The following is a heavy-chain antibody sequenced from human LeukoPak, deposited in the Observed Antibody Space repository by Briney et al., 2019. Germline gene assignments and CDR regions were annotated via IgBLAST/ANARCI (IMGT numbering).Heavy chain of an antibody. D-gene: IGHD2-15*01. CDR1: GYTFTGYY. CDR2: INPNSGGT. Sequence: GASVKVSCKASGYTFTGYYMHWVRQAPGQGLEWMGWINPNSGGTNYAQKFQGRVTMTRNTSISTAYMELSSLRSEDTAVYYCARRISISGYCSGGSCYPKKRTGFDPWGQGTLVTVSS. J-gene: IGHJ5*02. V-gene: IGHV1-2*02. CDR3: ARRISISGYCSGGSCYPKKRTGFDP.